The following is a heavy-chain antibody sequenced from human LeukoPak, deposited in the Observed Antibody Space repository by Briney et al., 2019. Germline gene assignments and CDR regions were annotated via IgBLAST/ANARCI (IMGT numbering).Heavy chain of an antibody. CDR3: ARDCSSTSCYAFGTFYYGMDV. CDR2: INHSGST. V-gene: IGHV4-34*01. J-gene: IGHJ6*02. D-gene: IGHD2-2*01. CDR1: GGSFSGYY. Sequence: PSETLSLTCAVYGGSFSGYYWSWIRQPPGKGLEWIGEINHSGSTNYNPSLKSRVTISVDTSKNQFSLKLSSVTAADTAVYYCARDCSSTSCYAFGTFYYGMDVWGQGTTVTVSS.